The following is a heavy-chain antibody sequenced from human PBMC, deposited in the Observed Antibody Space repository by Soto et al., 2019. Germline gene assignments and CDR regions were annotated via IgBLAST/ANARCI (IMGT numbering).Heavy chain of an antibody. D-gene: IGHD3-10*01. CDR2: IIPIFGPA. CDR1: GGTFSSHS. CDR3: ATPTPLRGAMITNINFDF. Sequence: SVKVSCKSSGGTFSSHSINWVRQAPGQGLEWMGGIIPIFGPANFAKKFQGRVTITADESTTTAYMELSTLTSEDTAVYYCATPTPLRGAMITNINFDFWGQGTPVTVSS. V-gene: IGHV1-69*13. J-gene: IGHJ4*02.